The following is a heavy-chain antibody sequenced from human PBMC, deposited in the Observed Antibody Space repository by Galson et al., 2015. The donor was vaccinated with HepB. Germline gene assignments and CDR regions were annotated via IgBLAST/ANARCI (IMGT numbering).Heavy chain of an antibody. J-gene: IGHJ6*02. V-gene: IGHV3-23*01. D-gene: IGHD3-3*01. CDR3: AKDYDFWSGLPLGMDV. Sequence: SLRLSCAASGFTFSSYAMSWVRQAPGKGLEWVPAISGSGGSTYYADSVKGRFTISRDNSKNTLYLQMNSLRAEDTAVYYCAKDYDFWSGLPLGMDVWGQGTTVTVSS. CDR2: ISGSGGST. CDR1: GFTFSSYA.